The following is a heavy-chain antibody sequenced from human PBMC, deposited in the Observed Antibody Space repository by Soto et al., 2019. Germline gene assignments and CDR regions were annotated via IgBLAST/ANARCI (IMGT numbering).Heavy chain of an antibody. CDR2: ISGGGDNT. CDR1: GFTFSNYA. V-gene: IGHV3-23*01. J-gene: IGHJ4*02. CDR3: AKERLARVFDY. Sequence: EVQLLDSGGGLVQPGGSLRLSCEASGFTFSNYAMNWVRQAPGKGLEWVLGISGGGDNTYYADSVKGRFTISRDNSKNTVFLQMNSLRAEDKAVYYCAKERLARVFDYWGQGTLVTVSS.